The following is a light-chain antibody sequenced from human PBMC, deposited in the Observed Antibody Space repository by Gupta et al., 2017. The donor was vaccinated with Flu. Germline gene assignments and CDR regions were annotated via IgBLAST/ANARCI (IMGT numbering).Light chain of an antibody. CDR3: QQSYNTLRT. CDR1: QKIISY. V-gene: IGKV1-39*01. Sequence: DIHLTQSPSSLSASVGDRVTITCRASQKIISYLNWYQQKPGKAPKLLIYAASTLHSGVPSRFSGSGSGTVFTLTITNLKPEDFAMYYCQQSYNTLRTFGGGTKVEIK. J-gene: IGKJ4*02. CDR2: AAS.